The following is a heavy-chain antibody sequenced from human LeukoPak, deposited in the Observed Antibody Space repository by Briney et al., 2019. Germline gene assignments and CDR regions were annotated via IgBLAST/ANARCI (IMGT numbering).Heavy chain of an antibody. D-gene: IGHD3/OR15-3a*01. J-gene: IGHJ4*02. Sequence: GGSLRLSCAASGFTFSSYSMNWVRQAPGKGLELVSSISSSSSYIYYADSVKGRFTISRDNAKNSLYLQMNSLRAEDTAVYYCARGGRDWLFDYWGQGTLVTVSS. V-gene: IGHV3-21*01. CDR2: ISSSSSYI. CDR1: GFTFSSYS. CDR3: ARGGRDWLFDY.